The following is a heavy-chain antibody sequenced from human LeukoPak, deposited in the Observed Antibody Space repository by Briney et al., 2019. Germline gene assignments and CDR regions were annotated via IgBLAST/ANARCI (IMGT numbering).Heavy chain of an antibody. CDR1: GGSISSSSYY. V-gene: IGHV4-39*01. D-gene: IGHD3-9*01. CDR3: ASGLRYFDLYY. CDR2: IYYSGIT. Sequence: SETLSLTCTVSGGSISSSSYYWGWIRQPPGKGLEWIGSIYYSGITYYNPSLKSRVTISVDTSKNQFSLKLSSVTAADTAVYYCASGLRYFDLYYWGQGTLVTVSS. J-gene: IGHJ4*02.